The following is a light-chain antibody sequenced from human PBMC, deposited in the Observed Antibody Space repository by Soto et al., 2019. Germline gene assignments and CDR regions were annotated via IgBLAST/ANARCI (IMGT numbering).Light chain of an antibody. Sequence: QSALTQPPSASGSPGQSVTISCTGTSSDGGGYNYVSWYQQHPGKAPKLMIYEVSKRPSGVPDRFSGSKSGNTASLTVSGLQAEDEADYYCSSYAGSNSWVFGGGTKLTVL. J-gene: IGLJ3*02. CDR3: SSYAGSNSWV. CDR2: EVS. CDR1: SSDGGGYNY. V-gene: IGLV2-8*01.